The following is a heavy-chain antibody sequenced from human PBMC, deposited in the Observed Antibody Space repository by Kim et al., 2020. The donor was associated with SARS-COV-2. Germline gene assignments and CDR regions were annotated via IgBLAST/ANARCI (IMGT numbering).Heavy chain of an antibody. J-gene: IGHJ4*02. CDR1: GGSISSGGYY. CDR2: IYYSGST. Sequence: SETLSLTCTVSGGSISSGGYYWSWIRQHPGKGLEWIGYIYYSGSTYYNPSLKSRVTISVDTSKNQFSLKLSSVTAADTAVYYCARATEFGGVIDCWGQGTLVTVSS. D-gene: IGHD3-16*02. V-gene: IGHV4-31*03. CDR3: ARATEFGGVIDC.